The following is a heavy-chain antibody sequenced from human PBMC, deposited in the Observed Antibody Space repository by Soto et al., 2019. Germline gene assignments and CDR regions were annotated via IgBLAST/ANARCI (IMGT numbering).Heavy chain of an antibody. Sequence: EVQLLESGGGLVQPGGSLRLSCAASGFTFSSYAMSWVRQAPGKGLEWVSAISGSGGSTYYADSVKGRFTISRDNSKNTLYLQMNSLRAEDTAVYYCAKDSRYSYALGYYYYGMDVWGQGTTVTVSS. V-gene: IGHV3-23*01. CDR2: ISGSGGST. CDR3: AKDSRYSYALGYYYYGMDV. CDR1: GFTFSSYA. J-gene: IGHJ6*02. D-gene: IGHD5-18*01.